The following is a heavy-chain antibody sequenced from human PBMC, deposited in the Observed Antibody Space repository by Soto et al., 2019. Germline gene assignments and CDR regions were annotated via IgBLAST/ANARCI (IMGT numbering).Heavy chain of an antibody. CDR3: ARHRRGTYYYDSSGYDYFDY. Sequence: SETLSLTYTVSGGSISSYYWSWIRQPPGKGLEWIGYIYYSGSTNYNPSLKSRVTISVDTSKNQFSLKLSSVTAADTAVYYCARHRRGTYYYDSSGYDYFDYWGQGTLVTVSS. D-gene: IGHD3-22*01. J-gene: IGHJ4*02. CDR1: GGSISSYY. V-gene: IGHV4-59*01. CDR2: IYYSGST.